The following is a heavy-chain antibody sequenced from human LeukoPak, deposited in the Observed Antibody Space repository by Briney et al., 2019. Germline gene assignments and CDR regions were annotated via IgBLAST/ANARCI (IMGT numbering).Heavy chain of an antibody. CDR1: GFTFSSHW. J-gene: IGHJ4*02. V-gene: IGHV3-7*01. Sequence: GGSLRLSCAASGFTFSSHWMTWVRQVPGKXPEWXAXIXXXGXXXXXXXXXKXXXTISRDNAKNSLYLQMNSLRLEDTAVYYCATSGGAFAYWGQGTLVTVPS. CDR3: ATSGGAFAY. CDR2: IXXXGXXX. D-gene: IGHD1-26*01.